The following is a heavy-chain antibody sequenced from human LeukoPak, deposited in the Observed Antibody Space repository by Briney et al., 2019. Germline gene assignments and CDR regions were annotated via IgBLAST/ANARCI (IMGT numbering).Heavy chain of an antibody. CDR3: ARGAIYGDYLDAFDI. V-gene: IGHV1-18*01. D-gene: IGHD4-17*01. CDR1: GYTFTSYG. CDR2: ISAYNGNT. Sequence: ASVKVSCTASGYTFTSYGISWVRQAPGQGLEWMGWISAYNGNTNYAQKLQGRVTMTTDTSTSTAYMELRSLRSDDTAVYYCARGAIYGDYLDAFDIWGQGTMVTVSS. J-gene: IGHJ3*02.